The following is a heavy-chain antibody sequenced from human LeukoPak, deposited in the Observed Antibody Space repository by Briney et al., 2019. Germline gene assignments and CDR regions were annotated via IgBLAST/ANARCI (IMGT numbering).Heavy chain of an antibody. Sequence: PGGSLRLFCAASGFIFSNYPMSWVRQAPGKGLEWVSIIHGNGVSTYYAGSVKGRFTISRDNSKNTLYLQMNSLRAEDTAIYYCAKRALSTAWYPGPFDYWGQGTLVTVSS. CDR1: GFIFSNYP. CDR2: IHGNGVST. CDR3: AKRALSTAWYPGPFDY. J-gene: IGHJ4*02. V-gene: IGHV3-23*01. D-gene: IGHD2/OR15-2a*01.